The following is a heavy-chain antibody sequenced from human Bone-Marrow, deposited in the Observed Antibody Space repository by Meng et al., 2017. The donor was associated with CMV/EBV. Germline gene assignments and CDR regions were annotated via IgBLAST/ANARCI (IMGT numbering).Heavy chain of an antibody. Sequence: CTGSGGSVSSDRYYWSWIRQPPGKGLESIGFIHYSGSTNYNPSLMSRVTISLDTSKNQFSLKLSSVTAADTAVYYCATSPGYPREFGYWGQGTLVTVSS. CDR1: GGSVSSDRYY. D-gene: IGHD3-10*01. J-gene: IGHJ4*02. V-gene: IGHV4-61*01. CDR2: IHYSGST. CDR3: ATSPGYPREFGY.